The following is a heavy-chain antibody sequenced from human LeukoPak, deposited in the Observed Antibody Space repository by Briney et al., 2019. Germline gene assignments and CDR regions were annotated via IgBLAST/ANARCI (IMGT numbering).Heavy chain of an antibody. CDR3: AREGSYESFDY. J-gene: IGHJ4*02. Sequence: GRSLRLSCAASGFTFSSYAMHWVRQAPGKGLEWVAVISYDGSNKYYADSVKGRFTISRDNSKNTLYLQMNSLRAEDTAVYYCAREGSYESFDYWGQGTLVTVSS. V-gene: IGHV3-30*04. D-gene: IGHD5-18*01. CDR1: GFTFSSYA. CDR2: ISYDGSNK.